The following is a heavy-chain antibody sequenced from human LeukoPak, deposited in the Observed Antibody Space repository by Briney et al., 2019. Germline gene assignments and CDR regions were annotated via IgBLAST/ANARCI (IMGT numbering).Heavy chain of an antibody. D-gene: IGHD3-22*01. Sequence: SVKVSCKASGGTFSSYAISWVRQAPGQGLEWMGRIIPIFGTANYAQKFQGRVTITTDESTSTAYMELSSLRSEDTAVYYCARGGYYDSSGYYRRNWFDPWGQGTLVTASS. CDR2: IIPIFGTA. CDR3: ARGGYYDSSGYYRRNWFDP. CDR1: GGTFSSYA. J-gene: IGHJ5*02. V-gene: IGHV1-69*05.